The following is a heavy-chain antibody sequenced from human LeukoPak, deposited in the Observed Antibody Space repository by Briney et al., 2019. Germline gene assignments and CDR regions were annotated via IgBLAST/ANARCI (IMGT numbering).Heavy chain of an antibody. Sequence: SETLSLTCTVSGGSISSYYWSWIRQPAGKGLEWIGRIYTSGSANYNPSLKSRVTMSVDTSKNQFSLKLSSVTAADTAVYYCARDSLTVVVPAAPPSWFDPWGQGTLVTVSS. V-gene: IGHV4-4*07. CDR2: IYTSGSA. CDR3: ARDSLTVVVPAAPPSWFDP. CDR1: GGSISSYY. J-gene: IGHJ5*02. D-gene: IGHD2-2*01.